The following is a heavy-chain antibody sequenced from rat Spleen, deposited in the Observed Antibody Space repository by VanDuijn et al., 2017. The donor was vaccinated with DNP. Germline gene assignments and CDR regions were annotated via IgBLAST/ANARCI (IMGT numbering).Heavy chain of an antibody. J-gene: IGHJ4*01. V-gene: IGHV5S13*01. CDR3: ARRGGAMDA. CDR2: ISTSGGNT. D-gene: IGHD1-11*01. Sequence: EVQLVESGGGLVQPGRSLKLSCAASGFTFSNYDMVWVRQTPTKGLEWVASISTSGGNTYYRDSVKGRFTISRDNAKNTLYLQMNSVRSEDTANYYCARRGGAMDAWGQGTSVTVSS. CDR1: GFTFSNYD.